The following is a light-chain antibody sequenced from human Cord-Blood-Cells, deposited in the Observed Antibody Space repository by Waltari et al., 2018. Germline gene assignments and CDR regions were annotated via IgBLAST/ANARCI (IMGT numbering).Light chain of an antibody. CDR1: QDISNY. CDR3: QQYDNLPLT. Sequence: DIQMTQSPSSLSASVGDRVTITCQASQDISNYVNCYQQKPGKAPKLLIYDASNLETGVPSRFSGSGSGTDFTFTISSLQPEDIATYYCQQYDNLPLTFGGGTKVEIK. V-gene: IGKV1-33*01. CDR2: DAS. J-gene: IGKJ4*01.